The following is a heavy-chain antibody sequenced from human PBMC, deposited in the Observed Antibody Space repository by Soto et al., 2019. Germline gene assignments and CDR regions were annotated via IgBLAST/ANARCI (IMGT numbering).Heavy chain of an antibody. CDR1: GYTFTTYG. CDR3: ARHPERIAQIGWFDP. V-gene: IGHV1-18*01. J-gene: IGHJ5*02. Sequence: ASVKVSCKTSGYTFTTYGISWVRQAPGQGLEWMGWISTNKGNTNYAQKFQGRVTMTTDTSTSTAYMELRSLRAEDTAVYYCARHPERIAQIGWFDPWGQGTLVTVSS. CDR2: ISTNKGNT. D-gene: IGHD6-13*01.